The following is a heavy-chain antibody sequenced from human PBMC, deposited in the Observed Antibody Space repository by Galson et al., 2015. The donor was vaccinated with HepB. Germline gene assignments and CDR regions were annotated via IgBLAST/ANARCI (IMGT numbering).Heavy chain of an antibody. V-gene: IGHV3-23*01. D-gene: IGHD5-18*01. CDR2: ISGSGGST. CDR3: AKVGYGWTDGYFVY. Sequence: SLRLSCAASGFTFSSYAMSWVRQAPGKGLEWVSAISGSGGSTYCADSVKGRFTISRDNSKNTLYLQVNSLRAEDTAVYYCAKVGYGWTDGYFVYWGQGTLVTVSS. CDR1: GFTFSSYA. J-gene: IGHJ4*02.